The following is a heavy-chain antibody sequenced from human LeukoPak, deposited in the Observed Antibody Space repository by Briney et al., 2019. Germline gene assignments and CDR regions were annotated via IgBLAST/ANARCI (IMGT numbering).Heavy chain of an antibody. V-gene: IGHV3-21*01. CDR3: ASGPADRESYYRAYYYYYMDV. Sequence: PGGSLRLSCAASGFTFSNYNMNWVRQAPGKAMDWVSSITSSGTYIFYADSVKGRFTISRDNAKNSLYLQMDSLGPEDTAVYYCASGPADRESYYRAYYYYYMDVWGKGTTVTVSS. CDR2: ITSSGTYI. D-gene: IGHD3-10*01. CDR1: GFTFSNYN. J-gene: IGHJ6*03.